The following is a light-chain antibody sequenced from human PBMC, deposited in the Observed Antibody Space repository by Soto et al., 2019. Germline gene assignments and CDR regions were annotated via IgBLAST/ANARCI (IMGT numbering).Light chain of an antibody. CDR2: DVS. CDR3: SSYTSSSTLV. CDR1: SSDVGGYNY. J-gene: IGLJ1*01. V-gene: IGLV2-14*01. Sequence: QSVLTQPASVSGSPGQSITISCTGTSSDVGGYNYVSWYQQHPGKAPKLMIYDVSNRPSGVSNRFSGSKPGNMASLTISGLQAEDEADYYCSSYTSSSTLVFGTGTKVTVL.